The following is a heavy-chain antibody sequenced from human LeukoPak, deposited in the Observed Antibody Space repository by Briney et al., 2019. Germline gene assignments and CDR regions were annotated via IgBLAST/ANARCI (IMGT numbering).Heavy chain of an antibody. J-gene: IGHJ4*02. Sequence: SETLSLTCTLSGGSISIGDYKWSWIRQSPGKGLEWIGYIYSNGSTYSNPSLKSRLTISIYTSRNQFSLRLSSVTAADTAVYYCAREGYYDSSGYYGFDYWGQGTLVTVSS. V-gene: IGHV4-30-4*01. CDR2: IYSNGST. CDR3: AREGYYDSSGYYGFDY. CDR1: GGSISIGDYK. D-gene: IGHD3-22*01.